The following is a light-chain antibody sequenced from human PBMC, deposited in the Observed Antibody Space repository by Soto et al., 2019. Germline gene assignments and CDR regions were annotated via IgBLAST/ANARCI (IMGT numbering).Light chain of an antibody. CDR2: DVT. CDR1: SSDVGGYNY. CDR3: SSYTTSSSYV. Sequence: QSALTQPASVSGSPGQSITISCTGTSSDVGGYNYVSWYQQHPGKAPKLTIYDVTSRPSGVSYRFSGSKSGNTASLTISGLQAEDEADYYCSSYTTSSSYVFGTGTKVTVL. V-gene: IGLV2-14*01. J-gene: IGLJ1*01.